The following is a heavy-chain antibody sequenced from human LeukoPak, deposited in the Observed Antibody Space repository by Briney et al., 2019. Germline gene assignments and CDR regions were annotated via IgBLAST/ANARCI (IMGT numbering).Heavy chain of an antibody. CDR3: AKDARDKDDMSGYYHYFDY. CDR2: IQYDGSNE. V-gene: IGHV3-30*02. J-gene: IGHJ4*02. Sequence: PGGSLRLSCAASGFTFSSYGMHWVRQAPGKGLEWVAYIQYDGSNEQYADSVKGRFSISRDSSKNILYLQMNSLRAEDTAVYSCAKDARDKDDMSGYYHYFDYWGQGTLVTASS. D-gene: IGHD3-22*01. CDR1: GFTFSSYG.